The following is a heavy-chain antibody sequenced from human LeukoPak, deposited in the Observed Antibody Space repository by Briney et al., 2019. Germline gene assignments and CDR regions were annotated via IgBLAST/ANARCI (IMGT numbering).Heavy chain of an antibody. D-gene: IGHD6-13*01. CDR2: IYYSGST. V-gene: IGHV4-59*01. Sequence: SETLSLTCTVSGGSISSYYWSWIRQPPGKGLEWIGYIYYSGSTNYNPSLKSRVTISVDTSKNQFSLKLSSVTAADTAVYYCARVLGGIAAAYFDYWGQGTLVTVSS. CDR3: ARVLGGIAAAYFDY. CDR1: GGSISSYY. J-gene: IGHJ4*02.